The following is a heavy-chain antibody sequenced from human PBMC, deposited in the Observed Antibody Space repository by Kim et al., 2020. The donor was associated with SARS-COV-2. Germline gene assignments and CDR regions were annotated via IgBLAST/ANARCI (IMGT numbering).Heavy chain of an antibody. CDR2: IIPIFGTA. V-gene: IGHV1-69*13. Sequence: SVKVSCKASGGTFSSYAISWVRQAPGQGLEWMGGIIPIFGTANYAQKFQGRVTITADESTSTAYMELSSLRSEDTAVYYCARLWAEMDQITRAGDYWGQGTLVTVSS. D-gene: IGHD3-10*01. CDR1: GGTFSSYA. CDR3: ARLWAEMDQITRAGDY. J-gene: IGHJ4*02.